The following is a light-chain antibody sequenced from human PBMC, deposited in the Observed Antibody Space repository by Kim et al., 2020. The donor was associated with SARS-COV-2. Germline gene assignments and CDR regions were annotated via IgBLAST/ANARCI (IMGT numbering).Light chain of an antibody. J-gene: IGLJ3*02. CDR1: SGRIASNY. CDR3: QSYDNNNQV. V-gene: IGLV6-57*02. CDR2: ENN. Sequence: GKTVTISCTGSSGRIASNYVQWYQQRPGSAPTTVIYENNQRPSGVPDRFSGSIDSSSNSASLTISGLKTEDEADYYCQSYDNNNQVFGGGTKLTVL.